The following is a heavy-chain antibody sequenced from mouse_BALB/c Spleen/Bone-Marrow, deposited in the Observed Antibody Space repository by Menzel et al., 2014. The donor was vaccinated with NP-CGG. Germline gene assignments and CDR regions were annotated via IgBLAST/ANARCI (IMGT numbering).Heavy chain of an antibody. J-gene: IGHJ4*01. CDR3: ARWKYYAMDY. CDR2: IDPANGNT. CDR1: GFNIKDTY. Sequence: VQLKESGAELVKPGASVKLSCTASGFNIKDTYMHWVKQRPEQGLEWIGRIDPANGNTKYDPKFQGKATITADTSPNTAYLQLSSLTSEDTAVYYCARWKYYAMDYWGQGTSVTVSS. V-gene: IGHV14-3*02.